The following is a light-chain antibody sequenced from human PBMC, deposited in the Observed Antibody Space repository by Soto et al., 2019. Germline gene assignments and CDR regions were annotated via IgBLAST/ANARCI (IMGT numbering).Light chain of an antibody. Sequence: QSALTQPASVSGSPGQSITISCSGTSSDVGSYNLVSWYQQHPGKAPKLIIYEGSRRPSGVSNRFSASKSGNTASLTISGLQAEDEADYYCCSYAGIDTPYVLGTGTKLTVL. CDR3: CSYAGIDTPYV. CDR1: SSDVGSYNL. CDR2: EGS. V-gene: IGLV2-23*01. J-gene: IGLJ1*01.